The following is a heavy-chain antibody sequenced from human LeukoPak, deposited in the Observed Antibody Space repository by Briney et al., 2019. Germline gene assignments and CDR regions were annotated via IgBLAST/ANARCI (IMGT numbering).Heavy chain of an antibody. D-gene: IGHD2-2*02. J-gene: IGHJ6*03. CDR1: GGSISSGDFY. CDR3: ARGYKHRSDMGV. Sequence: SETLSLTCTVSGGSISSGDFYWSWIRQPPGKGLEWIGYIYYSGSTYYNPSLKSRVTISVDTSKNQFSLKLSSVTAADTAVYYCARGYKHRSDMGVWGKGTTVTVSS. CDR2: IYYSGST. V-gene: IGHV4-30-4*08.